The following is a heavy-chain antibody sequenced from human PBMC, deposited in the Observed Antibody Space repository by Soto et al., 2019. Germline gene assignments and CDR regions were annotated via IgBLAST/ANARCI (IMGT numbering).Heavy chain of an antibody. CDR1: GFTVSNNY. J-gene: IGHJ4*02. CDR2: IYSGGYT. Sequence: EVQLVESGGGLIQPGGSLRLSCAVSGFTVSNNYMSWVRQAPGKGLEGVSVIYSGGYTAYGDSVKGRFTISRDNSKNKLYSKKKSGGPDARAVFYGAPTPGGGGYWGQGTLVTVSS. D-gene: IGHD3-10*01. V-gene: IGHV3-53*01. CDR3: APTPGGGGY.